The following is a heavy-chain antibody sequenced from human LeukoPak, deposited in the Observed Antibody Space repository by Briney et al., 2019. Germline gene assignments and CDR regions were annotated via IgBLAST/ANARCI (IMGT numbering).Heavy chain of an antibody. Sequence: KPSETLSLTCTVSGGSICSSSYCWGLIRQPPGKGLEWIGSIYYSGSTYYNPSLKSRVTISVDTSKNQFSLKLSSVTAADTAVYYCASLMTTVTRPDYWGQGTLVTVSS. D-gene: IGHD4-17*01. J-gene: IGHJ4*02. CDR1: GGSICSSSYC. CDR3: ASLMTTVTRPDY. CDR2: IYYSGST. V-gene: IGHV4-39*01.